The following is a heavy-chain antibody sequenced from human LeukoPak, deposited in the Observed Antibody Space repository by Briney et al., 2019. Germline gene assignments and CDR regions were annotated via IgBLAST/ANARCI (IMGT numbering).Heavy chain of an antibody. J-gene: IGHJ4*02. V-gene: IGHV1-8*01. CDR2: MNPNSGNT. D-gene: IGHD5-24*01. CDR1: GYTFSSYD. CDR3: ARLADGYNN. Sequence: ASVKFSCKAFGYTFSSYDINWVRQVTGQGLEWMGWMNPNSGNTGYAQKFQGRVTMTRNTSISTAYMELSSLRSEDTAVYYCARLADGYNNWGQGTLVTVSS.